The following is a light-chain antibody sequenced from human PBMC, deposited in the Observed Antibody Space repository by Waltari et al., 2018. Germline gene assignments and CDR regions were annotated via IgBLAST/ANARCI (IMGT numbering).Light chain of an antibody. CDR2: ETY. V-gene: IGKV3-20*01. CDR3: QKYESLPAT. CDR1: QSVGNY. J-gene: IGKJ1*01. Sequence: EIVLTQSPGTLSLSPGERATLSCRASQSVGNYLAWYQQKPGQAPRLLIYETYRRATGTPDRFSGSGSGTDFSLTISRLEPEDFAVYYCQKYESLPATFGQGTTVEIK.